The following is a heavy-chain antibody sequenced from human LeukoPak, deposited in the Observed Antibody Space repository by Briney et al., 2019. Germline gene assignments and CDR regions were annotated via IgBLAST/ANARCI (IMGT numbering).Heavy chain of an antibody. CDR1: GGSISSYY. J-gene: IGHJ6*03. CDR2: IYTSGST. Sequence: SETLSLTCTVSGGSISSYYWSWIRQPAGKGLEWIGRIYTSGSTNYNPSLKSRVTMSVDTSKNQFSLKLSSVTAADTALYYCARGSYDFWSGYHYYYYMDVWGKGTTVTVSS. CDR3: ARGSYDFWSGYHYYYYMDV. V-gene: IGHV4-4*07. D-gene: IGHD3-3*01.